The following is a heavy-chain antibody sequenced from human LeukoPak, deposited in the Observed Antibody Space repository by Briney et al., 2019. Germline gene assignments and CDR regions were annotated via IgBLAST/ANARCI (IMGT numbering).Heavy chain of an antibody. J-gene: IGHJ4*02. V-gene: IGHV3-30-3*01. Sequence: PGRSLRLSCAASGFTFSSYAMHWVRQAPGKGLEWVAVISYDGSNKYYADSVKGRFTISRDNSKNTLYLQMNSLRAEDTAVYYCARDSVVPAARYFGYWGQGTLVTVSS. CDR1: GFTFSSYA. CDR3: ARDSVVPAARYFGY. D-gene: IGHD2-2*01. CDR2: ISYDGSNK.